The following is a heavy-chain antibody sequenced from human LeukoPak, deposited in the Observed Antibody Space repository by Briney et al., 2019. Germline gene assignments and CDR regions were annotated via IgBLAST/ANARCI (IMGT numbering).Heavy chain of an antibody. CDR1: GFTFSSYA. D-gene: IGHD6-19*01. CDR2: ISGSGGST. J-gene: IGHJ4*02. CDR3: AKFGLSSGRGRGFYFDY. V-gene: IGHV3-23*01. Sequence: GGSLRLSCAASGFTFSSYAMSWVRQAPGKGLEWVSAISGSGGSTYYADSVKGRFTISRDNSKNTLYLQMNSLRAEDTAVYYCAKFGLSSGRGRGFYFDYWGQGTLVTVSS.